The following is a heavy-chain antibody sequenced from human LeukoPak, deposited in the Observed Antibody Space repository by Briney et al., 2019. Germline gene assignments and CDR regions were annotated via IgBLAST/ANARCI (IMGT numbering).Heavy chain of an antibody. Sequence: GGSLRLSCTTSGFSFGDYAMSWVRQAPGKGLEWVSSISSSSTYIYYADSLKGRFTISRDNAKKSLYLQMNSLRAEDTAVYYCAKDGYGVRGVILDYYMDVWGKGTTVTVSS. CDR1: GFSFGDYA. CDR2: ISSSSTYI. D-gene: IGHD3-10*01. V-gene: IGHV3-21*04. J-gene: IGHJ6*03. CDR3: AKDGYGVRGVILDYYMDV.